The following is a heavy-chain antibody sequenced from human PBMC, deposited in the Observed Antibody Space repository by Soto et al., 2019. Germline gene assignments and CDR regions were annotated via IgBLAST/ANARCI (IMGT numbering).Heavy chain of an antibody. CDR2: ISVSGANT. Sequence: EVQLLESGGDLVHPGGSLRLSCAASGFSFSNYALSWVRQAPGKGLEWVSIISVSGANTYYADSVKGRFTIFRDNSKNTFYLQMNGLRAEDTAVYYCAKPESSYSWGNGPDYWGQGTLVTVSS. CDR3: AKPESSYSWGNGPDY. D-gene: IGHD1-26*01. CDR1: GFSFSNYA. V-gene: IGHV3-23*01. J-gene: IGHJ4*02.